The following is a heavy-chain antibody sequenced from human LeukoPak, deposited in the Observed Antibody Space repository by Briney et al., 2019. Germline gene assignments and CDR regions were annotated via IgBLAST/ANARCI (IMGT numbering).Heavy chain of an antibody. CDR1: GFTFSSYA. J-gene: IGHJ4*02. CDR3: AKGSYYYDSADYFDY. CDR2: LSGSGGNT. Sequence: GGSLRLSCAASGFTFSSYAMSWVRQAPGKGLEWVSTLSGSGGNTYYADSVKGRVTISRDKSKNTLYLQMNSLRAEDTAVYHCAKGSYYYDSADYFDYWGQGTLVTVSS. D-gene: IGHD3-22*01. V-gene: IGHV3-23*01.